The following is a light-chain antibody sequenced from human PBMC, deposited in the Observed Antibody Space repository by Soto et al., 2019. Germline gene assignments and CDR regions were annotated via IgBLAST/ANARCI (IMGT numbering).Light chain of an antibody. V-gene: IGLV1-47*01. CDR1: SSNIGRNY. CDR3: SSYTSSSTLYV. CDR2: RDN. J-gene: IGLJ1*01. Sequence: QSVLTQPPSASGTPGQRVTISCSGSSSNIGRNYVYWYQHLSGAAPKLLIYRDNRRPSGVPDRFSGSKSGTSASLAISGLRSDDEADYYCSSYTSSSTLYVFGTGTKVTVL.